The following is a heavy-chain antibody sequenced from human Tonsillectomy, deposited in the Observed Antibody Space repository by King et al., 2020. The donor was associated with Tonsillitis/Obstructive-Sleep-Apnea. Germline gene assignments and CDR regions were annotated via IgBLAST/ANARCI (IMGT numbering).Heavy chain of an antibody. D-gene: IGHD3-22*01. CDR3: ARGHYDSSRDYYYYYGMDV. CDR1: GFSLSNARMG. V-gene: IGHV2-26*01. J-gene: IGHJ6*02. CDR2: IFSNDEK. Sequence: VTLKESGPVLVKPTETLTLTCTVSGFSLSNARMGVSWIRQPPGKALEWLAHIFSNDEKSYSTSLKSRLTISKDTSKSQVVLTMTNMDPVDTATYYCARGHYDSSRDYYYYYGMDVWGQGTTVTVSS.